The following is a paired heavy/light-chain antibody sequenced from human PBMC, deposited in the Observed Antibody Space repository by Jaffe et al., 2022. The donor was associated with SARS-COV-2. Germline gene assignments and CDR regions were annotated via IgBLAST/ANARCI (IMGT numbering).Light chain of an antibody. J-gene: IGKJ4*01. Sequence: DIQMTQSPSSLSASVGDRVTITCQASQDMSNNLNWYQQKPGKAPKLLIYDVSNLETGVPSRFSGSGSGTDFTFTISSLQPEDIATYYCQQYDNLPPLTFGGGTKVEIK. CDR3: QQYDNLPPLT. V-gene: IGKV1-33*01. CDR1: QDMSNN. CDR2: DVS.
Heavy chain of an antibody. Sequence: EVQLVESGGGLVQPGGSLRLSCAASGFTFSRYWMNWVRQAPGKGLEWVANIKQDGSEKYYVDSVKGRFTISRDNAKNSLDLQMNSLRAEDTAVYYCARDRRYCSSTSCYVSPIAFDIWGQGTMVTVSS. CDR1: GFTFSRYW. CDR2: IKQDGSEK. V-gene: IGHV3-7*01. J-gene: IGHJ3*02. D-gene: IGHD2-2*01. CDR3: ARDRRYCSSTSCYVSPIAFDI.